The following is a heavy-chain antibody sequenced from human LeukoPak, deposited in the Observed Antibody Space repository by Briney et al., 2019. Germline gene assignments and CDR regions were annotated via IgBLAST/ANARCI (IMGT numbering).Heavy chain of an antibody. Sequence: GASVKVSCKASGYTFTSCAMHWVRQAPGQRLEWMGWINAGNGNTKYSQKFQGRVTITRDTSASTAYMELSSLRSEDTAVYYCARDQYQTVDALREYYYYGMDVWGQGTTVTVFS. V-gene: IGHV1-3*01. CDR3: ARDQYQTVDALREYYYYGMDV. CDR1: GYTFTSCA. D-gene: IGHD4-11*01. CDR2: INAGNGNT. J-gene: IGHJ6*02.